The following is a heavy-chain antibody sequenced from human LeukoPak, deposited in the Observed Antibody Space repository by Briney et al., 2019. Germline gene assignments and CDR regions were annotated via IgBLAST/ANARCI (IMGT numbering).Heavy chain of an antibody. D-gene: IGHD3-3*01. CDR3: ARSSHSTIFGVVGGINWFDP. V-gene: IGHV4-39*01. CDR1: GGSISSSSYY. CDR2: IYYSGST. J-gene: IGHJ5*02. Sequence: PSETLSLTCTVSGGSISSSSYYWGWIRQPPGKGLEWIGSIYYSGSTYYNPSLKSRVTISVDTSKNQFSLKLSSVTAADTAVYYCARSSHSTIFGVVGGINWFDPWGQGTLVTVSS.